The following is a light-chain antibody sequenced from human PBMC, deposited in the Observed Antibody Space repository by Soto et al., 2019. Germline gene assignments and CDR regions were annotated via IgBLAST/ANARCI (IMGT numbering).Light chain of an antibody. Sequence: QSVLTQPPSASGTPGQSVTISCSGNSSNIGYNPVNWYQQLPGTAPKLLIYSSNQRPSGVPYRISGSKSGASASLAITGLQSDDEADYYCGTWDDSLTSYMFGGGTKLTVL. J-gene: IGLJ3*02. CDR3: GTWDDSLTSYM. CDR2: SSN. V-gene: IGLV1-44*01. CDR1: SSNIGYNP.